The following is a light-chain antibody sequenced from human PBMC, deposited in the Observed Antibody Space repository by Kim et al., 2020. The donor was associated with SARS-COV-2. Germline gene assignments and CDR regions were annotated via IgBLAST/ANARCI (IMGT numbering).Light chain of an antibody. J-gene: IGLJ2*01. CDR1: NIGSKS. Sequence: SSELTQSPSVSVAPGKTARITCGGNNIGSKSVYWYQQKSGQAPVLVVFDDSDRPSGIPERFSGSRSGNTATLTVIRVEAGDEADYYCQVWDTNSDHVVFGGGTQLTVL. V-gene: IGLV3-21*03. CDR2: DDS. CDR3: QVWDTNSDHVV.